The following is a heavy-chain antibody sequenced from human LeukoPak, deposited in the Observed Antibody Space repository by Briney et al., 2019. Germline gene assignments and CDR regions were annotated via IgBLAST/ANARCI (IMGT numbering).Heavy chain of an antibody. V-gene: IGHV3-9*01. D-gene: IGHD3-10*01. CDR3: AKDFGGSAYDAFDI. Sequence: GRSLRLSCAASGFTFDDYAMHWVRQAPGKGLEWVSGISWNSGSIGYADSVKGRFTISRDNAKNSLYLQMNSLRAEDTALYYCAKDFGGSAYDAFDIWGQGTMVTVSS. J-gene: IGHJ3*02. CDR2: ISWNSGSI. CDR1: GFTFDDYA.